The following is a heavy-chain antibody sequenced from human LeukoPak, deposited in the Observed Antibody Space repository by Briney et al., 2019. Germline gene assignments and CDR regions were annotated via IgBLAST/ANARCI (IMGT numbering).Heavy chain of an antibody. J-gene: IGHJ6*03. Sequence: GASVKVSCKASGYTFTSYDINWVRQATGQGLEWMGWMNPNSGNTGYAQKFQGRVTMTRNTSISTAYMELSSLRSEDTAVYYCARGFSGSSWYYYYMDVWGKGTTVTISS. CDR2: MNPNSGNT. CDR1: GYTFTSYD. D-gene: IGHD6-13*01. V-gene: IGHV1-8*01. CDR3: ARGFSGSSWYYYYMDV.